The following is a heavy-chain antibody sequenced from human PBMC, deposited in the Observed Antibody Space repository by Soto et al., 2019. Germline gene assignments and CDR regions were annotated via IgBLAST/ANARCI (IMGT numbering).Heavy chain of an antibody. J-gene: IGHJ5*02. Sequence: GASVKVSCKASGYTFFTYDISWVRQAPGQGLEWMGWISTYSGDTKYAQKFQGRVTITADESTSTADMELSSRRSEYTAVYYCAREGVDCSGGSCHSVQPWNWFDPWGQGTLVTVSS. V-gene: IGHV1-18*01. D-gene: IGHD2-15*01. CDR1: GYTFFTYD. CDR2: ISTYSGDT. CDR3: AREGVDCSGGSCHSVQPWNWFDP.